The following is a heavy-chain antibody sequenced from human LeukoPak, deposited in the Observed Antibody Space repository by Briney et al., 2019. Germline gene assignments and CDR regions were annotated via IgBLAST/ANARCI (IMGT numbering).Heavy chain of an antibody. V-gene: IGHV3-23*01. J-gene: IGHJ4*02. CDR3: AKVRQSIAAAGHDY. D-gene: IGHD6-13*01. CDR1: GFTFSSYA. CDR2: ISGSGGST. Sequence: QTGGSLRLSCAASGFTFSSYAMSWVRQAPGKGLEWVSAISGSGGSTYYADSVKGRFTISRDNSKNTLYLQMNSLRAEDTAVYYCAKVRQSIAAAGHDYWGQGTLVTVSS.